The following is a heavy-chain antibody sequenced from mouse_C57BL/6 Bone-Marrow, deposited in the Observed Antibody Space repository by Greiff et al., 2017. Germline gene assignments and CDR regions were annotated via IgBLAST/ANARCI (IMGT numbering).Heavy chain of an antibody. Sequence: EVKLVESGGGLVQPGGSLKLSCAASGFTFSDYGMAWVRQAPRKGPEWVAFISNLAYSIYYADTVTGRFTISRENAKNTLYLEMSSLRSEDTAMYYCARRSPYYSNYDAMDYWGQGTSVTVSS. CDR3: ARRSPYYSNYDAMDY. V-gene: IGHV5-15*01. CDR2: ISNLAYSI. J-gene: IGHJ4*01. CDR1: GFTFSDYG. D-gene: IGHD2-5*01.